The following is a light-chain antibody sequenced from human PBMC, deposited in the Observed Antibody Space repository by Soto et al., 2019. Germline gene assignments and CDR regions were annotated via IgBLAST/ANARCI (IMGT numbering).Light chain of an antibody. CDR1: SSNIGINF. CDR3: GTWESSLSDGSGV. J-gene: IGLJ3*02. CDR2: DNN. V-gene: IGLV1-51*01. Sequence: QSVLTQPPSVSAAPGQTVTISCSGSSSNIGINFVSWYQQHPGTAPKVIIYDNNKRPSGIPDRFSGSKSGTSATLGITGLQTGDEADYYCGTWESSLSDGSGVFGGGTKLTVL.